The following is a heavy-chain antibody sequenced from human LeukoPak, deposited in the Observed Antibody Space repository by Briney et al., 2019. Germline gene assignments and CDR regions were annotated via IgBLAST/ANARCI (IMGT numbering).Heavy chain of an antibody. D-gene: IGHD3-10*01. Sequence: SETLSLTCTVSGGSISSGSYYWSWIRQPAGKALAWIGRIYTSRSTNYNPSLKSRVTISVDTSKNQFSLKLSSVTAADTAVYYCARAGWFEDPRAYYFDYWGQGTLVTVSS. V-gene: IGHV4-61*02. CDR1: GGSISSGSYY. CDR3: ARAGWFEDPRAYYFDY. J-gene: IGHJ4*02. CDR2: IYTSRST.